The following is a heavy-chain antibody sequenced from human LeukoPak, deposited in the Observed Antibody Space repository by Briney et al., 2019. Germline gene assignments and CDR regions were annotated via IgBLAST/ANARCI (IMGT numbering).Heavy chain of an antibody. D-gene: IGHD4-11*01. Sequence: GGSLRLSCAATGFTFNHYGMHWVRQAPGQGMEWVAVIWSDGTNRYYTGSVKGRFTISRVDSRNTVYLQMNTLRPEDTGMYYCARDAQRGFDYSNSLQYWGQGTPVTVST. CDR3: ARDAQRGFDYSNSLQY. J-gene: IGHJ4*02. V-gene: IGHV3-33*01. CDR1: GFTFNHYG. CDR2: IWSDGTNR.